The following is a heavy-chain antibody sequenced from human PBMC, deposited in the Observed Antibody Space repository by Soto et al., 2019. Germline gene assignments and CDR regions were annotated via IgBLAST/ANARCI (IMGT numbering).Heavy chain of an antibody. J-gene: IGHJ4*02. D-gene: IGHD6-19*01. CDR1: SGSIKGSY. CDR3: ARSVAVPGAHIDY. CDR2: VYYTGST. Sequence: SETLSPTCNVFSGSIKGSYWSWIRQSPGKGLEWLGYVYYTGSTNYSPSLRSRVSISVDTSKNEFSLRLSSVTAADTAVYFCARSVAVPGAHIDYWGQGTQVTVSS. V-gene: IGHV4-59*12.